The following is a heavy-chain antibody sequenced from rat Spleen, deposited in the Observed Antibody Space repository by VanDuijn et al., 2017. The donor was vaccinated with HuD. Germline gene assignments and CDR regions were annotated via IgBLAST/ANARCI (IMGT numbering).Heavy chain of an antibody. J-gene: IGHJ3*01. CDR2: ISYDGSTT. D-gene: IGHD1-12*02. V-gene: IGHV5-7*01. CDR1: GFTFSDYN. CDR3: ARGGWGFAY. Sequence: EVQLVESGGGLVQPGRSLKLSCAASGFTFSDYNMAWVRQAPKKGLEWVATISYDGSTTYYRDSVKGRFTVSRDNAKSTLYLQMDSLRSEDTATYYWARGGWGFAYGGQGTLVTVSS.